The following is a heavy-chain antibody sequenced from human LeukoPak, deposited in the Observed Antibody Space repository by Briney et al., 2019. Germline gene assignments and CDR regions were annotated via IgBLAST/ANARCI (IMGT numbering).Heavy chain of an antibody. CDR2: ISSSSSYI. D-gene: IGHD3-22*01. CDR1: VFTFSSYS. CDR3: ARDTLGSGYYYDAFDI. V-gene: IGHV3-21*01. J-gene: IGHJ3*02. Sequence: GGSLTLSYAASVFTFSSYSMNWVRQAPRKGREWVSSISSSSSYIHYADSVKGRFTISRDNAKNSLYLQMNSLRAEDTAVYYCARDTLGSGYYYDAFDIWGQGTMVTVSS.